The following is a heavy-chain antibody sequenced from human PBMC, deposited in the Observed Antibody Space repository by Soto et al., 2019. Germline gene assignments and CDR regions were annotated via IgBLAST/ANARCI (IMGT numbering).Heavy chain of an antibody. V-gene: IGHV4-34*01. D-gene: IGHD3-16*01. Sequence: HSETLSLTCAVYGGSLSGYYWSWIRQPPGKGLEWIGEINHSGSTNYNPSLKSRVTISVDTSKNQFSLKLSSVTAEDTAVYYCARDLKFGIPDYWGQGTLVTVS. J-gene: IGHJ4*02. CDR1: GGSLSGYY. CDR3: ARDLKFGIPDY. CDR2: INHSGST.